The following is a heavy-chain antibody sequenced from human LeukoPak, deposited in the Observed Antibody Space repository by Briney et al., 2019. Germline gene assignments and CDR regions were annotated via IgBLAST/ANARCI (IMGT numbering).Heavy chain of an antibody. D-gene: IGHD1-1*01. CDR2: IYTSGST. V-gene: IGHV4-61*02. Sequence: PSETLPLTCTVSGGSISSGSYYWSWIRQPAGKGLEWIGRIYTSGSTNYNPSLKSRVTISVDTSKNQFSLKLSSVTAADTAVYYCASWKSWGQGTLVTVSS. J-gene: IGHJ5*02. CDR1: GGSISSGSYY. CDR3: ASWKS.